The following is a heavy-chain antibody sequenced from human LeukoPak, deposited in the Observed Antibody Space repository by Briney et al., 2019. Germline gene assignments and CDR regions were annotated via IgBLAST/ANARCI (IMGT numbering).Heavy chain of an antibody. CDR2: IYYSGST. Sequence: SETLSLTCTVSGGSISSGDYYWSWIRQPPGKGLEWIGYIYYSGSTYYNPSLKSRVTISVDTSKNQFSLKLSSVTAADTAVYYCARESYCSGGSCYFFDYWGQGTLVTVSS. CDR3: ARESYCSGGSCYFFDY. V-gene: IGHV4-30-4*01. D-gene: IGHD2-15*01. CDR1: GGSISSGDYY. J-gene: IGHJ4*02.